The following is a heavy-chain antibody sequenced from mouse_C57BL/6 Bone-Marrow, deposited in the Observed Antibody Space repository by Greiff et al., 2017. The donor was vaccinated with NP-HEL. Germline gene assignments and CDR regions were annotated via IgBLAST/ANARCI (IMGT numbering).Heavy chain of an antibody. J-gene: IGHJ4*01. CDR2: INPCSGYT. CDR1: GYTFTSYT. CDR3: ASSHPELLRYALDD. D-gene: IGHD1-1*01. Sequence: QVQLQQPGAELVRPGASVKMSCKASGYTFTSYTMHWVKQRPGQGLEWIGYINPCSGYTKYNQKFKDKATLTVDKSSSTAYMQLSSLTSEDSAVYYCASSHPELLRYALDDWGQGTTVTVSS. V-gene: IGHV1-4*01.